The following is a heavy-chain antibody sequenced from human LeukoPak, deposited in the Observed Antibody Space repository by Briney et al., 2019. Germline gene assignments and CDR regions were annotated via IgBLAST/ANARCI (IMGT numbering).Heavy chain of an antibody. CDR3: ARGRGGRYYDFWSGYYPDYNWFDP. CDR1: GYTFTSYD. D-gene: IGHD3-3*01. Sequence: ASVKVSCKASGYTFTSYDINWVRQATGQGLEWMGWMSPNSGNTGYAQKFQGRVTMTRNTSISTAYMELSSLRSEDTAVYYCARGRGGRYYDFWSGYYPDYNWFDPWGQGTLVTVSS. CDR2: MSPNSGNT. V-gene: IGHV1-8*01. J-gene: IGHJ5*02.